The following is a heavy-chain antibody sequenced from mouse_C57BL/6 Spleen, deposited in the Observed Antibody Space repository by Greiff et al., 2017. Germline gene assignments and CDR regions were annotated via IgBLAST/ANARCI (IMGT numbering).Heavy chain of an antibody. Sequence: VQGVESGAELARPGASVKMSCKASGYTFTSYTMHWVKQRPGQGLEWIGYINPSSGYTKYNQKFKDKATLTADKTSSTAYMQLSSLTSEDSAVYYCAREGIYDGYYGWFAYWGQGTLVTVSA. CDR3: AREGIYDGYYGWFAY. CDR1: GYTFTSYT. J-gene: IGHJ3*01. D-gene: IGHD2-3*01. V-gene: IGHV1-4*01. CDR2: INPSSGYT.